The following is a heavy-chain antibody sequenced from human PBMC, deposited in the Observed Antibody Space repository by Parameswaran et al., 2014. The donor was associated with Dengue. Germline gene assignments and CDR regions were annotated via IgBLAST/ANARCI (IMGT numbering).Heavy chain of an antibody. J-gene: IGHJ5*02. CDR1: GFTVSSNY. CDR2: IYSGGST. Sequence: QAGSRLKISCAASGFTVSSNYMSWVRQAPGKGLEWVSVIYSGGSTYYADSVKGRFTISRDNSKNTLYLQMNSLRAEDTAVYYCARTRYCSSTSCYEVGWFDPWGQGTLVTVSS. CDR3: ARTRYCSSTSCYEVGWFDP. V-gene: IGHV3-53*01. D-gene: IGHD2-2*01.